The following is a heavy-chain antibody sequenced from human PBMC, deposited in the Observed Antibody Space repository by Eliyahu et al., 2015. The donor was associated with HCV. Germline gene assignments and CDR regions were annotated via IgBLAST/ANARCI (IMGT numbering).Heavy chain of an antibody. CDR1: GGSITTYH. CDR3: ASGGGGIAVAGTGGWFDP. V-gene: IGHV4-59*01. J-gene: IGHJ5*02. CDR2: IHYSGST. D-gene: IGHD6-19*01. Sequence: QVQLQESGPGLVKPSETLSLTCTVSGGSITTYHWSWIRHPPGKGLEWIGYIHYSGSTNYNPPLKSRVTISVDTSKNQFSLKLTSVTAADTAVYYCASGGGGIAVAGTGGWFDPWGQGTLVTVSS.